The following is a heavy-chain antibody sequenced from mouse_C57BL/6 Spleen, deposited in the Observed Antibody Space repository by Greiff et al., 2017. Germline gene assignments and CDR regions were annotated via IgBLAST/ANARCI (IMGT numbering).Heavy chain of an antibody. D-gene: IGHD2-4*01. CDR3: ARYDYDYDGWFAY. CDR2: IYPGDGDT. J-gene: IGHJ3*01. CDR1: GYAFSSSW. Sequence: QVQLQQSGPELVKPGASVKISCKASGYAFSSSWMNWVKQRPGKGLEWIGRIYPGDGDTNYNGKFKGKATLTADKSSSTAYMQLSSLTSEDSAVYFCARYDYDYDGWFAYWGQGTLVTVSA. V-gene: IGHV1-82*01.